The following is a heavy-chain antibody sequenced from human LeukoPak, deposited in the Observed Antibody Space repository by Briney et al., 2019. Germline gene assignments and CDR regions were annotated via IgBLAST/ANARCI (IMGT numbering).Heavy chain of an antibody. CDR2: INGNGGRT. Sequence: GGSLRLSCAVSGFTFNSYTMTWVRQAPGKGLEWVSAINGNGGRTYYTDSVKGRFTISRDNSKNTLYLQMNSLRAEDTAVYYCAKLDCSGGSCPFDIWGQGTMVTVSS. V-gene: IGHV3-23*01. CDR1: GFTFNSYT. D-gene: IGHD2-15*01. J-gene: IGHJ3*02. CDR3: AKLDCSGGSCPFDI.